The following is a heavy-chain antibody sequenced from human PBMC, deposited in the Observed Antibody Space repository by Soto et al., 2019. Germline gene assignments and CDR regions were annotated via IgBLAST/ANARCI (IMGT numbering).Heavy chain of an antibody. V-gene: IGHV4-61*01. CDR2: IYYSGST. CDR3: ARYIVVVPAAIRRIYGMDV. D-gene: IGHD2-2*01. J-gene: IGHJ6*02. CDR1: GGSVSSGSYY. Sequence: SETLSLTCTVSGGSVSSGSYYWSWIRQPPGKGLEWIGYIYYSGSTNYNPSLKSRVTISVDTSKNQFSLKLSLVTAADTAVYYCARYIVVVPAAIRRIYGMDVWGQGTTVTVSS.